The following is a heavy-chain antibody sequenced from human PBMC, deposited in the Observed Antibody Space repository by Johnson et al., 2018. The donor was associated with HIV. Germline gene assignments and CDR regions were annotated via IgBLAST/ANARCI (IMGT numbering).Heavy chain of an antibody. CDR3: AKDIGGLQWGAFDI. CDR1: GFTFSSYG. V-gene: IGHV3-30*18. D-gene: IGHD1-26*01. CDR2: ISYAGSNK. Sequence: QVQLVESGGGVVQPGRSLRLSCAASGFTFSSYGMHWVRQAPGKGLEWVAVISYAGSNKYYAASVKGRFNISRDNAKNSLYLQMNSLRAEDPALYYCAKDIGGLQWGAFDIWGQGTMVTVSS. J-gene: IGHJ3*02.